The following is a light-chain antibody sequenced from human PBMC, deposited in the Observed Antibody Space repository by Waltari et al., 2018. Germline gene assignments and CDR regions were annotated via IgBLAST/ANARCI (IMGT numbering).Light chain of an antibody. CDR2: GVN. CDR1: SRDVGGYNY. CDR3: SSYVGYKNNYV. J-gene: IGLJ1*01. V-gene: IGLV2-8*01. Sequence: QSALTQPPSASGSPGQSVTISCTGTSRDVGGYNYVSWYQQYPGKAPKVMIYGVNKRPSGVPDRFSGSKSGNTASLTVSGLQAEDEADYYCSSYVGYKNNYVFGTGTKVTVL.